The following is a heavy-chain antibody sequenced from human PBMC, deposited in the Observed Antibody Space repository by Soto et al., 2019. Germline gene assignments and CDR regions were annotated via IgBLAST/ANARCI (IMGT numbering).Heavy chain of an antibody. Sequence: ASVKVSCKASGGTFSSYAISWLRQSPGQGLEWMGGIIPIFGTANYAQKFQGRVTITADKSTSTAYMELSSLRSEDTAVYYCARGRVTDYDFWSGYFKKTKYYYYGMDVWGQGTTVTVS. CDR3: ARGRVTDYDFWSGYFKKTKYYYYGMDV. CDR1: GGTFSSYA. CDR2: IIPIFGTA. J-gene: IGHJ6*02. D-gene: IGHD3-3*01. V-gene: IGHV1-69*06.